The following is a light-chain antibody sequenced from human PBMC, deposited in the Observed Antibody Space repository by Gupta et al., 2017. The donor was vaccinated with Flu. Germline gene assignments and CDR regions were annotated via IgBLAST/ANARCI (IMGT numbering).Light chain of an antibody. V-gene: IGLV2-11*01. CDR3: CSKAGSYNCWV. Sequence: TCTGATSNGGNCSYGYLYRQHPRPGKAPNLLIYDVSKRPSGVPNRFSGSKSGNTASLTSSGLQAEEEADYYCCSKAGSYNCWVFGGGTKLTGL. CDR1: TSNGGNCSY. J-gene: IGLJ3*02. CDR2: DVS.